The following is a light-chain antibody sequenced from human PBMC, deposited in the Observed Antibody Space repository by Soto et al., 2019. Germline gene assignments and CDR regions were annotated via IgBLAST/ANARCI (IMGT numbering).Light chain of an antibody. V-gene: IGKV3-15*01. J-gene: IGKJ4*01. CDR3: QQYNNRPPLT. CDR2: GAS. CDR1: QSVGSK. Sequence: EIVMPQSPATLSVSPGERATLSCRASQSVGSKLAWYQQKPVQAPRLLIYGASTRATGIPARFSGSGSGTEFPLTISRLQYEDFAVYYCQQYNNRPPLTFGGGTKVEIK.